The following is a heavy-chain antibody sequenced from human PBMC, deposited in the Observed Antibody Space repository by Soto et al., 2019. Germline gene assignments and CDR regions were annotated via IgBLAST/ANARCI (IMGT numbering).Heavy chain of an antibody. V-gene: IGHV4-39*01. CDR3: ARHTPAISISDH. CDR2: IYYSGST. D-gene: IGHD2-15*01. Sequence: SETLSLTCTVSGGSISNSSYYWCGIRQPPGKGLEWIGSIYYSGSTYYNPSLKSRVTIFVDTSKNQFSLKLSSVTAADTAVYYCARHTPAISISDHWGQGTLVTVS. CDR1: GGSISNSSYY. J-gene: IGHJ4*02.